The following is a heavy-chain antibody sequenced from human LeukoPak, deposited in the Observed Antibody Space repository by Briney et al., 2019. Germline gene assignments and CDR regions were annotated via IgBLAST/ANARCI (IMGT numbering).Heavy chain of an antibody. D-gene: IGHD1-26*01. J-gene: IGHJ3*02. Sequence: GGSLRLSCAASGFTFSRYAMHWVRQAPGKGLEWVAVISYDGSNKYYADSVKGRFTISRDNSKNTLYLQMNSLRAEDTAVYYCARDFSGGSYDIWGQGTMVTVSS. V-gene: IGHV3-30-3*01. CDR1: GFTFSRYA. CDR2: ISYDGSNK. CDR3: ARDFSGGSYDI.